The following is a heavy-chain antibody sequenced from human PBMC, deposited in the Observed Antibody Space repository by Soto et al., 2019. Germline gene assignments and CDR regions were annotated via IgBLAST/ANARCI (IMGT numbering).Heavy chain of an antibody. V-gene: IGHV4-59*01. D-gene: IGHD3-3*01. Sequence: PSETLSLTCTVPGGSISSYYWSWIRQPPGKGLEWIGYIYYSGSTNYNPSLKSRVTISIDTSKNQFSLKLSSVTAADTAVYYCARDAFGVDNWFDPWGQGTLVTVSS. CDR1: GGSISSYY. CDR2: IYYSGST. J-gene: IGHJ5*02. CDR3: ARDAFGVDNWFDP.